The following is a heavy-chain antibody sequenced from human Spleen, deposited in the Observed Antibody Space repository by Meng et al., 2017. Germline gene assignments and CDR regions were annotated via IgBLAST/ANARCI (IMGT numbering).Heavy chain of an antibody. CDR2: IYNSGIT. V-gene: IGHV4-59*08. CDR3: ARKLSGYCSGGSCPFDY. J-gene: IGHJ4*02. Sequence: SETLSLTCSVSGGSISSYYWSWIRQPPGKGLEWIGHIYNSGITNFNPSLRSRVTMSVDIPKNQFSLKVSSVTAADTAVYYCARKLSGYCSGGSCPFDYWGQGTLVTVSS. D-gene: IGHD2-15*01. CDR1: GGSISSYY.